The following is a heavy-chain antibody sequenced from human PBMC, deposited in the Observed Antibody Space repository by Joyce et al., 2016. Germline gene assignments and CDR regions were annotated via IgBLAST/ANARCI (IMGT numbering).Heavy chain of an antibody. J-gene: IGHJ4*02. CDR1: AYSFNSHA. Sequence: QVQLVQSGGEVKKPGASVKVSSKASAYSFNSHAITWVRPAPGQGLEWRGRINTDRGETHYAQSLQGRVTMTRDTSAGTAYMELRSLRSDDTAVYYCARDSSGRGFCDYWGQGTLVTVSS. D-gene: IGHD6-19*01. V-gene: IGHV1-18*04. CDR2: INTDRGET. CDR3: ARDSSGRGFCDY.